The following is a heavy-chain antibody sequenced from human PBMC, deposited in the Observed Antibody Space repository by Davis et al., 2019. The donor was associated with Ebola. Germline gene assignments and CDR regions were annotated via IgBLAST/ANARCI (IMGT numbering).Heavy chain of an antibody. V-gene: IGHV1-18*01. Sequence: AASVKVSCKASGYNFNSYGINWVRQAPGQGLEWMGWINPANGNTESSQKLQGRVTMTTDPSTTTAYMELRSLRSDDTAVYYCARMLGYCSGGSCYTSGWFDPWGQGTLVTVSS. CDR3: ARMLGYCSGGSCYTSGWFDP. CDR2: INPANGNT. CDR1: GYNFNSYG. J-gene: IGHJ5*02. D-gene: IGHD2-15*01.